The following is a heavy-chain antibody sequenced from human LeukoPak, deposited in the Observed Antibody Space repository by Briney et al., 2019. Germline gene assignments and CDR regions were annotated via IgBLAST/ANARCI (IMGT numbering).Heavy chain of an antibody. CDR2: ISGSGGST. V-gene: IGHV3-23*01. CDR3: AKGEQWLVLYFQH. CDR1: GFTFSSYA. D-gene: IGHD6-19*01. J-gene: IGHJ1*01. Sequence: GGSLRLSCAASGFTFSSYAMSWVRQAPGKGLEWVSAISGSGGSTYYADSVKGRFTISRDNSKNTQSLQMNSLRAEDTAVYYCAKGEQWLVLYFQHWGQGTLVTVSS.